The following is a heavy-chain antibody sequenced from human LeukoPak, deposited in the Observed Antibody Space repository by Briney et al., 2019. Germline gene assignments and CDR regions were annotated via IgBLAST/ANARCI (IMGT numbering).Heavy chain of an antibody. CDR2: ISSSSSYI. J-gene: IGHJ4*02. CDR1: GFTFSSYS. V-gene: IGHV3-21*01. Sequence: PGGSLRLSCAASGFTFSSYSMNWVRQAPGKGLEWVSSISSSSSYIYYADSVKGRFTISRDNAKNSLYLQMNSLRAEDTAVYYCARDGMTTVVKEIDYWGQGTLVTVSS. CDR3: ARDGMTTVVKEIDY. D-gene: IGHD4-23*01.